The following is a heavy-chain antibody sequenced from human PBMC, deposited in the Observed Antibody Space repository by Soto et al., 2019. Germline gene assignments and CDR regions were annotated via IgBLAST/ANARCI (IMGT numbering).Heavy chain of an antibody. CDR3: ARGSYYSGWV. J-gene: IGHJ4*02. V-gene: IGHV6-1*01. CDR1: GDSVSSTSTA. D-gene: IGHD6-19*01. CDR2: TYYRSKWYS. Sequence: SQTLSLTCAISGDSVSSTSTAWSWIRQSPSRGLEWLGRTYYRSKWYSDYAVSVKSRITINPDTSKNQFSLQLNSVTPDDTAVYYCARGSYYSGWVWGQGTPVTVSS.